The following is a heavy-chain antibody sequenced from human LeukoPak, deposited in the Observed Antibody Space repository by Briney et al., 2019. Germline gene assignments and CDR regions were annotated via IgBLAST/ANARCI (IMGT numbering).Heavy chain of an antibody. D-gene: IGHD2-2*01. Sequence: TGGFLRLSCAASGFTFSSYATSWVRQAPGKGLEWVSSISADGSTYYADSVKGRFTISRDNSRDTFFLEMNSLRAEDTALYYCVACSSASCYGDRFDPWGQGTLVTVSS. CDR1: GFTFSSYA. J-gene: IGHJ5*02. CDR3: VACSSASCYGDRFDP. CDR2: ISADGST. V-gene: IGHV3-23*01.